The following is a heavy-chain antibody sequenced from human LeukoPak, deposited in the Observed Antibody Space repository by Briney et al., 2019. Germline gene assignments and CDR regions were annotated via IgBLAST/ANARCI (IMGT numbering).Heavy chain of an antibody. J-gene: IGHJ3*02. CDR1: GYTFTSYG. CDR3: ARDWELPGLFDI. CDR2: ISAYNGNT. D-gene: IGHD1-26*01. V-gene: IGHV1-18*01. Sequence: ASVKVSCKVSGYTFTSYGIRWVREAPGQGLEWMGWISAYNGNTNYAQKLQGRVTMTRDASTSTAYMELRSLRSDDTAVYYCARDWELPGLFDIWGQGTMVTVSS.